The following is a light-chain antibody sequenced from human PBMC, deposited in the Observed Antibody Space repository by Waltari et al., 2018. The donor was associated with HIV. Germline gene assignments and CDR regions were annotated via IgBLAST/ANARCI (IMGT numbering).Light chain of an antibody. V-gene: IGLV2-8*01. CDR3: TSYAGINPVA. CDR2: EVN. J-gene: IGLJ2*01. Sequence: QSALTQPPSASGSPGQSVTISCTGTSSDVGRYDYVSWYQQHPGKAPNSLIYEVNKLPSGVPDRFSGSKSGNTASLTVSGLQAEDEAEYSCTSYAGINPVAFGGGTKLTVL. CDR1: SSDVGRYDY.